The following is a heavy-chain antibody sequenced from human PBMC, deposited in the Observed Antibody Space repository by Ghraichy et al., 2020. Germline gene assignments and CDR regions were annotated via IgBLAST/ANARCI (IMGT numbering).Heavy chain of an antibody. Sequence: SVKVSCKASGGTFSSYTISWVRQAPGQGLEWMGRIIPILGIANYAQKFQGRVTITADKSTSTAYMELSSLRSEDTAVYYCARDPKVVPAPRENGYFDLWGRGTLVTVSS. CDR1: GGTFSSYT. J-gene: IGHJ2*01. V-gene: IGHV1-69*04. D-gene: IGHD2-2*01. CDR2: IIPILGIA. CDR3: ARDPKVVPAPRENGYFDL.